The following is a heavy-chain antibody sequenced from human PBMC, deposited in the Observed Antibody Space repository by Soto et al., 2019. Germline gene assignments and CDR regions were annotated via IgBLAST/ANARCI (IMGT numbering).Heavy chain of an antibody. CDR1: GGSISSYS. Sequence: SQTLSLTCTVCGGSISSYSWRWIRQPPRKGQEWIADIYHGGSTHYNPSLKSRVTISVDRSKNQFSLKLSSVTAADTAVYYCARAVFRVLVWVYWGQGTLVTVFS. V-gene: IGHV4-59*12. CDR2: IYHGGST. CDR3: ARAVFRVLVWVY. J-gene: IGHJ4*02. D-gene: IGHD3-3*01.